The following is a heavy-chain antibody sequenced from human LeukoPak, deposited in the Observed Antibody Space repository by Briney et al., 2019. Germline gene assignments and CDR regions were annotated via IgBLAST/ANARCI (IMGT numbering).Heavy chain of an antibody. CDR3: ARETAFGTTVSYFDY. CDR1: GGSISSGSYY. J-gene: IGHJ4*02. D-gene: IGHD1-7*01. Sequence: SQTLSLTCTVSGGSISSGSYYWSWIRQPAGKGLEWIGHIYTSGSTNYNPSLKSRVTISVYTSKNQFSLKLSSVTAADTAVYYCARETAFGTTVSYFDYWGQGTLVTVSS. CDR2: IYTSGST. V-gene: IGHV4-61*09.